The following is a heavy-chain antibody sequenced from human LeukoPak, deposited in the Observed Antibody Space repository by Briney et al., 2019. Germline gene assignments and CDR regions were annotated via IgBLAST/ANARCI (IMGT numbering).Heavy chain of an antibody. J-gene: IGHJ6*02. CDR3: ARGGYCSSTSCYTVRENYYYYGMDV. CDR1: GYSFTSYW. Sequence: GESLEISCKGSGYSFTSYWVGWVRQMPGKGLEWVGIIYPGDSDTRYSPSFQGQVTISADKSISTACLQWSSLQASDTGMYSCARGGYCSSTSCYTVRENYYYYGMDVWGQGTTVTVSS. CDR2: IYPGDSDT. D-gene: IGHD2-2*02. V-gene: IGHV5-51*01.